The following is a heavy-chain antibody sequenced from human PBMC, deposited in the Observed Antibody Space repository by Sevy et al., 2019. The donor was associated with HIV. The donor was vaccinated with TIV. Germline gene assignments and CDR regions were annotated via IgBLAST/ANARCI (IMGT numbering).Heavy chain of an antibody. CDR3: SRATGMAVAGTGRYFDF. V-gene: IGHV1-18*04. CDR2: ISTYNGNT. J-gene: IGHJ4*01. Sequence: ASVKVSCKISGYKVDMYGIAWVRQAPGQGLEWMGWISTYNGNTNYAQNFQGRVTMTTDTSTSVVYMELAGLRPGDTAVYYCSRATGMAVAGTGRYFDFWGQGTLVTVSS. D-gene: IGHD6-19*01. CDR1: GYKVDMYG.